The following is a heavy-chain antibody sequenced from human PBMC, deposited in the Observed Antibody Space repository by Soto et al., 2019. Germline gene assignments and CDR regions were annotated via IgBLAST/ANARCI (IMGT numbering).Heavy chain of an antibody. Sequence: GGSLRLSCAASGFTFSSYSMNWVRQAPGKGLEWVSSISSSSSYIYYADSVKGRFTISRDNAKNSLYLQMNSLRAEDTAVYYCARDGIVVVPAAPHPEYYYYMDVWGKGTTVTVSS. V-gene: IGHV3-21*01. CDR3: ARDGIVVVPAAPHPEYYYYMDV. CDR2: ISSSSSYI. J-gene: IGHJ6*03. D-gene: IGHD2-2*01. CDR1: GFTFSSYS.